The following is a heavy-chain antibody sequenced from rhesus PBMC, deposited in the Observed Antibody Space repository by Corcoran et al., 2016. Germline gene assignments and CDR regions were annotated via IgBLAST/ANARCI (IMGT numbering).Heavy chain of an antibody. Sequence: QVQLHEAGPGLVTPSETRSVHRPPSGGAIRSSNRGLTRNAAGHGLARVGRIHVEGPGVITPCNPTPKTPVTLSTDTSKTLFSLELRHATAANSGVYYSAIQAHGCEYHVAYYHGCDSLYLGVLVIVSS. CDR3: AIQAHGCEYHVAYYHGCDS. CDR1: GGAIRSSN. D-gene: IGHD2-15*01. V-gene: IGHV4-160*01. CDR2: IHVEGPGVIT. J-gene: IGHJ6*01.